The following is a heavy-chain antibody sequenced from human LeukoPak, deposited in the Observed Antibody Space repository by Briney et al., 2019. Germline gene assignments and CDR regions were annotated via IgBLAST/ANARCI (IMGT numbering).Heavy chain of an antibody. Sequence: SETPSLTCTVSGGSISSYYWSWIRQPPGKGLEWIGYIYYSGSTYYNPSLKSRVTISVDTSKNQFSLKLSSVTAADTAVYYCARGLTTVVTPGAFDIWGQGTMVTVSS. V-gene: IGHV4-30-4*08. CDR2: IYYSGST. J-gene: IGHJ3*02. D-gene: IGHD4-23*01. CDR1: GGSISSYY. CDR3: ARGLTTVVTPGAFDI.